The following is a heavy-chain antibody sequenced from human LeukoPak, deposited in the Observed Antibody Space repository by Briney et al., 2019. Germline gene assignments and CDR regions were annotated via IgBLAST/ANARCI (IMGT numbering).Heavy chain of an antibody. J-gene: IGHJ4*02. Sequence: GESLKISCKGSGYSFANYWIAWVRQMPGKGLECMGIIYPGDPDTRYSPSFQGQVTISADMSISTAYLQWSSLKASDTAMYYCARRYSGYDYYFDYWGQGTLVTVYS. CDR1: GYSFANYW. V-gene: IGHV5-51*01. D-gene: IGHD5-12*01. CDR2: IYPGDPDT. CDR3: ARRYSGYDYYFDY.